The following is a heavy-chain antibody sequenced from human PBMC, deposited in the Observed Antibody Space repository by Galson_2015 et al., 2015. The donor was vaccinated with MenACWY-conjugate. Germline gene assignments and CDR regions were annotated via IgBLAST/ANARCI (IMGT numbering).Heavy chain of an antibody. J-gene: IGHJ4*02. D-gene: IGHD1-7*01. CDR1: GFTFSSYA. CDR3: AKGELEWDH. CDR2: ISRRGVNI. Sequence: SLRLSCEASGFTFSSYAMSWVRQTPGKGLEWVSHISRRGVNIDYADSVKGRFSISRDNSKNILYMQMNSLRAEDTAVYYCAKGELEWDHWGQGALVTVSS. V-gene: IGHV3-23*01.